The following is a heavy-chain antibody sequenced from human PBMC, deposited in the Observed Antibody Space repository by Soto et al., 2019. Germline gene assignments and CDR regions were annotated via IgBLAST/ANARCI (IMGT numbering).Heavy chain of an antibody. D-gene: IGHD3-10*01. V-gene: IGHV3-15*07. CDR2: IKRQTEGGTT. CDR3: TTEPPAGSRAIDY. CDR1: GFSFSNTW. Sequence: EVQLVESGGGLVKPGGSLRLSCAGSGFSFSNTWMNWVRQAPGKGLEWVGRIKRQTEGGTTDYPASVKGRFIISRDDSENTLYLQMNSLKTEDTAVYYCTTEPPAGSRAIDYWCQGTLVTVSS. J-gene: IGHJ4*02.